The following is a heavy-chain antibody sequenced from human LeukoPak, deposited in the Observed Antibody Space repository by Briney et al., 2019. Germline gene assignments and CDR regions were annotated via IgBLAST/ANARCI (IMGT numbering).Heavy chain of an antibody. J-gene: IGHJ3*02. CDR3: ARGRNVGGGAFDI. Sequence: GGSLRLSCAASGFTFSSYAMHWVRQAPGKGLEYVSAISSNGGSTYYANSVKGRFTISRDNSKNTLYLQMGSLRAEDMAVYYCARGRNVGGGAFDIWGQGTMVTVSS. CDR1: GFTFSSYA. CDR2: ISSNGGST. V-gene: IGHV3-64*01. D-gene: IGHD3-10*02.